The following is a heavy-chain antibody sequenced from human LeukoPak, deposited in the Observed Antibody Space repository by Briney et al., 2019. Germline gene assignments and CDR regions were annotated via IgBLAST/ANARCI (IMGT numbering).Heavy chain of an antibody. D-gene: IGHD2-2*01. CDR2: IYPGDSDT. Sequence: GGSLRLSCKGSGYSFTSYWIGWVRRMPGKGLEWMGIIYPGDSDTRYSPSFQGQVTISADKSISTAYLQWSSLKASDTAMYYCAREGGTCSSTSCYNWFDPWGQGTLVTVSS. V-gene: IGHV5-51*01. J-gene: IGHJ5*02. CDR3: AREGGTCSSTSCYNWFDP. CDR1: GYSFTSYW.